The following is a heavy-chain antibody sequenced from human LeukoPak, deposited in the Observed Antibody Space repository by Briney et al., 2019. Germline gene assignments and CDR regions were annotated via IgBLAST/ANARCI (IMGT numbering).Heavy chain of an antibody. J-gene: IGHJ6*02. CDR1: GYTFTSYD. CDR2: MNPNSGNT. V-gene: IGHV1-8*01. D-gene: IGHD2-2*01. Sequence: ASVKVSCKASGYTFTSYDINWVRQATGQGLEWMGWMNPNSGNTGYAQKFQGRVTMTRNTSISTAYMELSSLRSEDTAVYYCARGCGSTSCYRYYYGMDVRGQGTTVTVSS. CDR3: ARGCGSTSCYRYYYGMDV.